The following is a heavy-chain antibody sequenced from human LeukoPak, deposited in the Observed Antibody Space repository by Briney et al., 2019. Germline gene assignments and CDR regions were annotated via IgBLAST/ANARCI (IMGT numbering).Heavy chain of an antibody. CDR3: EAGVVVVPAAYDAFDI. CDR1: GFTFSSYS. D-gene: IGHD2-2*01. CDR2: ISSSSSYI. J-gene: IGHJ3*02. V-gene: IGHV3-21*01. Sequence: GGSLRLSCAASGFTFSSYSMNWVRQAPGKGLEWVSSISSSSSYIYYADSVKGRFTISRDNSKNTLYLQMNSLRAEDTAVYYCEAGVVVVPAAYDAFDIWGQGTMVTVSS.